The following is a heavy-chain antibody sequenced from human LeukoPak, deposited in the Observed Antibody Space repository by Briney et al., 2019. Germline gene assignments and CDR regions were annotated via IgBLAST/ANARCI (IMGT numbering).Heavy chain of an antibody. CDR3: ARVGIDYGGNPVDY. CDR2: ICYSGST. D-gene: IGHD4-23*01. J-gene: IGHJ4*02. V-gene: IGHV4-59*01. Sequence: SETLSLTCTVSGGSISSYYWSWIRQPPGKGLEWIGYICYSGSTNYNPSLKGRVTISVDTSKNQFSLKLSSVTAADTAVYYCARVGIDYGGNPVDYWGQGTLVTVSS. CDR1: GGSISSYY.